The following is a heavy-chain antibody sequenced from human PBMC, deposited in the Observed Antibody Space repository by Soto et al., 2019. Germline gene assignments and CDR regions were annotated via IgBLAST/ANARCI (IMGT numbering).Heavy chain of an antibody. CDR3: AHKKRAAAGTRFYYGMDV. J-gene: IGHJ6*02. CDR1: GFSLSTSGVG. Sequence: QITLKESGPTLVKPTQTLTLTCTFSGFSLSTSGVGVGWIRQPPGKALEWLALIYWNDDKRYSPSLKSRLTITKDTSKNQVVLTMTNMDPVDTATYYCAHKKRAAAGTRFYYGMDVWGQGTTVTVSS. V-gene: IGHV2-5*01. D-gene: IGHD6-13*01. CDR2: IYWNDDK.